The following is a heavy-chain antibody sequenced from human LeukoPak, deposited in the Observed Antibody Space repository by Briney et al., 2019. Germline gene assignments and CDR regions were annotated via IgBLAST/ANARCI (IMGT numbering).Heavy chain of an antibody. CDR2: INGNDGST. J-gene: IGHJ4*02. V-gene: IGHV1-2*02. D-gene: IGHD1-14*01. CDR1: GYTFDNFY. Sequence: VSVKVSCKASGYTFDNFYIHWVRQAPGQGPEWMGWINGNDGSTKYAQKFQGRVTMTRVTAISTVYMDLSGLRPDDTAIYYCARDEGSTYNQLDFWGQGTLVTVSS. CDR3: ARDEGSTYNQLDF.